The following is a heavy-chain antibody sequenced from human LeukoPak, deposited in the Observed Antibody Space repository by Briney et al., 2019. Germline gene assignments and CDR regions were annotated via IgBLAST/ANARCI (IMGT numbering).Heavy chain of an antibody. Sequence: PGGSRRLSCAASGNYWMHWVRQAPGKGLVWVSHINSDGSWTGYADSVKGRFTISKDNAKNTVYLQMNNLRAEDTAVYYCVSFYETYWGRGTLVTVSS. CDR3: VSFYETY. J-gene: IGHJ4*02. V-gene: IGHV3-74*01. CDR1: GNYW. D-gene: IGHD2-2*01. CDR2: INSDGSWT.